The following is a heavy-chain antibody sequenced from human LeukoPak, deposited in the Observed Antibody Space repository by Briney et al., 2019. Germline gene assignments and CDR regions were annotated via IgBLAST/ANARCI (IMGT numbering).Heavy chain of an antibody. CDR3: AREGIAVAGTFHYYGMDV. CDR1: GFTFSSYA. D-gene: IGHD6-19*01. J-gene: IGHJ6*02. V-gene: IGHV3-30-3*01. CDR2: ISCDGSNK. Sequence: GGSLRLSCAASGFTFSSYAMHWVRQAPGKGLEWVAVISCDGSNKYYADSVKGRFTISRDNSKNTLYLQMNSLRAEDTAVYYCAREGIAVAGTFHYYGMDVWGQGTTVTVSS.